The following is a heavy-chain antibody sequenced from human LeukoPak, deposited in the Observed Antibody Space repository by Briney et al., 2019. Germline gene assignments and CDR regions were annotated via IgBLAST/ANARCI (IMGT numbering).Heavy chain of an antibody. CDR3: ARTAWDYVWGSYRPSHYYFDY. Sequence: SSETLSLTCTVSGGSVSSGSYYWSWIRQPPGKGLEWIGYIYYSGSTNYNPSLKSRVTISVDTSKNQFSLKLSSVTAADTAVYYCARTAWDYVWGSYRPSHYYFDYWGQGTLATVSS. CDR1: GGSVSSGSYY. V-gene: IGHV4-61*01. J-gene: IGHJ4*02. D-gene: IGHD3-16*02. CDR2: IYYSGST.